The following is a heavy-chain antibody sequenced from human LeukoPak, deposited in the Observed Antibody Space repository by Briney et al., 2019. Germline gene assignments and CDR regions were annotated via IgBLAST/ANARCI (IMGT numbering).Heavy chain of an antibody. Sequence: SGTLSLTCTVSGGSISSHYWSWIRQPPGKGLEWVGYIFYGGSTNYNPSLKSRVTISVDTSKNQFSLNLNSVTAADTAVYYCARATYSYGSAYDYWGQGTLVTVSS. CDR2: IFYGGST. CDR1: GGSISSHY. CDR3: ARATYSYGSAYDY. J-gene: IGHJ4*02. V-gene: IGHV4-59*11. D-gene: IGHD5-18*01.